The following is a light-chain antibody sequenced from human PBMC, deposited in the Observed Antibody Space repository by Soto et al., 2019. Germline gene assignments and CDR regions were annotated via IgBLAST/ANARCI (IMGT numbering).Light chain of an antibody. CDR3: QQYGSSPRT. J-gene: IGKJ1*01. CDR2: GAS. Sequence: EVVLTQFPGTLSLSPGERATLSCRASQSVTNSYIAWYQQKPGQAPRLFMFGASGRATGVPDRFSGSGSGTLFTLTISRLEPGDFAVYYCQQYGSSPRTFGQGTKVEIK. V-gene: IGKV3-20*01. CDR1: QSVTNSY.